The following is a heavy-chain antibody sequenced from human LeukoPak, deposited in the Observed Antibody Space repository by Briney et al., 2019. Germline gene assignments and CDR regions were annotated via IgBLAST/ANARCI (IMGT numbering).Heavy chain of an antibody. J-gene: IGHJ4*02. CDR1: GFTFDDYA. D-gene: IGHD6-13*01. CDR2: ISWNSGSI. V-gene: IGHV3-9*01. Sequence: ALRLSCAASGFTFDDYAMHWVRQAPGKGLEWVSGISWNSGSIGYADSVKGRFTISRDNAKNSLYLQMNSLRAEDTALYYCAKGGDSSWYEYYFDYRGQGTLVTVSS. CDR3: AKGGDSSWYEYYFDY.